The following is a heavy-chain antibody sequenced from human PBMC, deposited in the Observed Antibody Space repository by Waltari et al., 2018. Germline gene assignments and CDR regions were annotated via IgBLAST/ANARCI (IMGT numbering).Heavy chain of an antibody. D-gene: IGHD3-10*01. Sequence: QVQLQESGPGLVKPSETLSLTCAVSGYSISSGYYWGWIRQPPWRGLEWIGSIYHSGRTYYNPSLKSRVIISVDTSKNQYSLKLSSVTAADTAVYYCARHGITMVQGVTDYWGQGTLVTVSS. CDR2: IYHSGRT. CDR1: GYSISSGYY. CDR3: ARHGITMVQGVTDY. V-gene: IGHV4-38-2*01. J-gene: IGHJ4*02.